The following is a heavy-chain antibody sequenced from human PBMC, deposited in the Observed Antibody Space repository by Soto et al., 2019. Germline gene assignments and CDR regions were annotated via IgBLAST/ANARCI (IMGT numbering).Heavy chain of an antibody. CDR2: ISFDGSNK. Sequence: PGASLRPSLISSGFTFNNFKMEWVRQAPGKGLEWVTVISFDGSNKYYADSVKGRFTISRDNSKNTLYLQMNSLRAEDTAVYYCAREVGTFYYHYGMDVW. D-gene: IGHD2-21*02. CDR3: AREVGTFYYHYGMDV. J-gene: IGHJ6*01. CDR1: GFTFNNFK. V-gene: IGHV3-30-3*01.